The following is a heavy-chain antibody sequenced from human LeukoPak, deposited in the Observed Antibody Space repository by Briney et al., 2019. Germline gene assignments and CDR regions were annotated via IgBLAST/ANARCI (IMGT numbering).Heavy chain of an antibody. Sequence: ASVKVSCKASGYTFTSYGISWVRQAPGQGLEWMGWISAYNGNTNYAQKLQGRVTMTTDTSTSTAYMELRSLRSDDMAVYYRARNYDSSGYSYYYYYVMDVWGQGTTVTVSS. CDR2: ISAYNGNT. CDR3: ARNYDSSGYSYYYYYVMDV. CDR1: GYTFTSYG. J-gene: IGHJ6*02. V-gene: IGHV1-18*03. D-gene: IGHD3-22*01.